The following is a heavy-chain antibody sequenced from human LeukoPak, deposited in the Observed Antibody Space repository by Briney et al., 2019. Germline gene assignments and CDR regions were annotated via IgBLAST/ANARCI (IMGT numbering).Heavy chain of an antibody. V-gene: IGHV5-51*01. CDR2: IYPDDSES. D-gene: IGHD3-22*01. CDR3: ARSRDSSGYYYLI. J-gene: IGHJ4*02. CDR1: GYSFTNYW. Sequence: GESLKISCEASGYSFTNYWIGWVRQMPGKGLEWMGIIYPDDSESKYSPSFQGQVTISADKSISTAYLQWSSLKASDTVMYYCARSRDSSGYYYLIWGQGTLVTVSS.